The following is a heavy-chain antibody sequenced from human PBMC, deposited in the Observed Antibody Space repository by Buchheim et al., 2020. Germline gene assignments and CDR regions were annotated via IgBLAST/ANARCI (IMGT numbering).Heavy chain of an antibody. Sequence: EVLLVQSGAEVKKPGESLKISCKGSGSSFTDYWIGWVRQMPGKGLEWMGIIYPGDSDTRDSPSFQGQVTMSADTSNTTAYLQWSSLKASDTAMYFCARLHTVSNYYYYAMDVWGQGTT. D-gene: IGHD4-11*01. J-gene: IGHJ6*02. V-gene: IGHV5-51*01. CDR1: GSSFTDYW. CDR2: IYPGDSDT. CDR3: ARLHTVSNYYYYAMDV.